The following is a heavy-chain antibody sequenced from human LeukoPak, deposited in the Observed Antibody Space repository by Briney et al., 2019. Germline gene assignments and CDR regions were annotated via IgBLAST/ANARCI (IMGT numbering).Heavy chain of an antibody. CDR3: ARDIEAAGLFLDY. CDR1: GFTFSSYW. CDR2: IKYDGSEK. V-gene: IGHV3-7*01. D-gene: IGHD6-13*01. J-gene: IGHJ4*02. Sequence: GGSLRLSCAASGFTFSSYWMTWVRQAPGKGLEWVANIKYDGSEKDYMDSVKGRFTISRDNAKNSLYLQMNSLRAEDTAVYCCARDIEAAGLFLDYWGQGTLVTVSS.